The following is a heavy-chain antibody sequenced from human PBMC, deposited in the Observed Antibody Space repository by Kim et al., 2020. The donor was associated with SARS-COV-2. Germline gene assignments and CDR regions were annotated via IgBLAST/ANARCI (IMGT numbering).Heavy chain of an antibody. D-gene: IGHD3-10*01. CDR2: ISGSGGST. V-gene: IGHV3-23*01. CDR1: GFTFSSYA. Sequence: GGSLRLSCAASGFTFSSYAMSWVRQAPGKGLEWVSAISGSGGSTYYADSVKGRFTISRDNSKNTLYLQMNSLRAEDTAVYYCAKSESRLWFPEQLWASYYYYYYGMDVWGQGTTVTVSS. CDR3: AKSESRLWFPEQLWASYYYYYYGMDV. J-gene: IGHJ6*02.